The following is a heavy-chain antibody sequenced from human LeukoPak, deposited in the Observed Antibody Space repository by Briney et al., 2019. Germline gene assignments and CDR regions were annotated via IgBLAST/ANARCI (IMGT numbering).Heavy chain of an antibody. CDR3: ARGPGGGMDV. CDR2: MYTSGST. Sequence: SETLSLTCTASGGSISSYSWSWIRQPAGKGLEWIGRMYTSGSTNYNPSLKSRVTMSVDTSKNQFSLRLTSVTAADTAVYYCARGPGGGMDVWGQGTTVTVSS. J-gene: IGHJ6*02. D-gene: IGHD1-26*01. V-gene: IGHV4-4*07. CDR1: GGSISSYS.